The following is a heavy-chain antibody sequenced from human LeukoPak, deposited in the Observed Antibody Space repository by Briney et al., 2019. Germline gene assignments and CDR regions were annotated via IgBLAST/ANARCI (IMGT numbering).Heavy chain of an antibody. D-gene: IGHD3-22*01. V-gene: IGHV3-30*02. J-gene: IGHJ4*02. CDR2: IRYDGSNK. Sequence: GGSLRLSCAASGFTFSSYGMHWVRQAPGKGLEWVAFIRYDGSNKYYADSVKGRFTISRDNSKNTLYLLMNSLRAEDTAVYYCAKDRVSDYYDSSGYFDYWGQGTLVTVSS. CDR3: AKDRVSDYYDSSGYFDY. CDR1: GFTFSSYG.